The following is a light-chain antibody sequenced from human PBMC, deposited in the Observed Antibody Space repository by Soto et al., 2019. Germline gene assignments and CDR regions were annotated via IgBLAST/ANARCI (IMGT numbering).Light chain of an antibody. V-gene: IGKV2-30*01. CDR1: QSLVSSDGNTY. J-gene: IGKJ1*01. Sequence: DAVITHAPLSRPVTLVHPAPISFRSSQSLVSSDGNTYLNWFQQRPGQSPRRLIYKVSNRDSGVPERFSGSGSGTDFTLKISRVEAEDVGVYYCMQGTHWPSTFGQGTRVDIK. CDR2: KVS. CDR3: MQGTHWPST.